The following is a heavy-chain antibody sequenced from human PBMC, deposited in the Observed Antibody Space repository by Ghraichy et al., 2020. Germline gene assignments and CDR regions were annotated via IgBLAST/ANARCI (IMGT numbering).Heavy chain of an antibody. Sequence: SETLSLTCTVSGGSISSYYWSWIRQPPGKGLEWIGYIYYSGSTNYNPSLKSRVTISVDTSKNQFSLKLSSVTAADTAVYYCAMRDTVTTLPDAFDIWGQGTMVTVSS. J-gene: IGHJ3*02. CDR1: GGSISSYY. CDR3: AMRDTVTTLPDAFDI. V-gene: IGHV4-59*01. CDR2: IYYSGST. D-gene: IGHD4-17*01.